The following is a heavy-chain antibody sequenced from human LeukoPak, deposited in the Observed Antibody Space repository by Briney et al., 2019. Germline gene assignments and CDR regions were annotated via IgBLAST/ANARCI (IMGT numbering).Heavy chain of an antibody. CDR3: GRGDVDYYYYYGMDV. CDR2: INPNSGGT. CDR1: GYTFTGYY. Sequence: ASVKVSCKASGYTFTGYYMHWVRQAPGQGLEWMGWINPNSGGTNYAQKFQGRVTMTRDTSISTAYMELSRLRSEDTAVYYCGRGDVDYYYYYGMDVWGQGTTVTVSS. J-gene: IGHJ6*02. V-gene: IGHV1-2*02.